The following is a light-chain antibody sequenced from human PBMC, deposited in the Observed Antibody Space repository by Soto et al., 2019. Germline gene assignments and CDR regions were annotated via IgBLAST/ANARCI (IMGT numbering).Light chain of an antibody. J-gene: IGKJ2*01. CDR1: QSVSSNS. Sequence: EIASTQTPGTLSLSPGETATLSCSASQSVSSNSLTWYQQKPGQAPRLLIYAASSRVTGIPDRFSGSGSGTDFTLTISRLEPEDFAVYYCQQYGSSPGFGQGTNVDIK. CDR2: AAS. V-gene: IGKV3-20*01. CDR3: QQYGSSPG.